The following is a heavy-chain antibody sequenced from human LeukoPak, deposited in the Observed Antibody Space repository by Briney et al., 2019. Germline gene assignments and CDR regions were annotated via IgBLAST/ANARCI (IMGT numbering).Heavy chain of an antibody. V-gene: IGHV1-69*05. CDR3: ARDTVFRWYFDL. D-gene: IGHD4-11*01. Sequence: SVKVSCKASGYTFTSYYMHWVRQAPGQGLEWMGRIIPIFGTANYAQKFQGRVTITTDESTSTAYMELSSLRSEDTAVYYCARDTVFRWYFDLWGRGTLVTVSS. CDR1: GYTFTSYY. J-gene: IGHJ2*01. CDR2: IIPIFGTA.